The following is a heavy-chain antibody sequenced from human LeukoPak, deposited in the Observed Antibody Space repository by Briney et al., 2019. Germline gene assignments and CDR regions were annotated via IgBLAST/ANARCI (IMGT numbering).Heavy chain of an antibody. V-gene: IGHV4-59*01. CDR2: IYYSGST. CDR3: ARGMYGSGSYYIGY. CDR1: GGSISSYY. Sequence: SETLSLTCTVSGGSISSYYWSWIRQPPGKGLEWIGYIYYSGSTNYNPSLKSRVTISVDTSKNQFSLKLSSVTDADTAVYYCARGMYGSGSYYIGYWGQGTLVTVSS. J-gene: IGHJ4*02. D-gene: IGHD3-10*01.